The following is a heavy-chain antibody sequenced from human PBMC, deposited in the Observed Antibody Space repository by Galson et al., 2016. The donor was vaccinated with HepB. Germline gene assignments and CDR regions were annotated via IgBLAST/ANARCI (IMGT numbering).Heavy chain of an antibody. CDR3: AKEFYDYIWGNYRPRPVDY. V-gene: IGHV3-23*01. D-gene: IGHD3-16*02. J-gene: IGHJ4*02. CDR2: ISGSGGNT. CDR1: GFAFSTYV. Sequence: SLRLSCAASGFAFSTYVMSWVRQAPGKGLEWVSAISGSGGNTYYADSVKGRFTISRDNSKNTLYLQMNSLRAEDTAVYYCAKEFYDYIWGNYRPRPVDYWGQGTLVTVSS.